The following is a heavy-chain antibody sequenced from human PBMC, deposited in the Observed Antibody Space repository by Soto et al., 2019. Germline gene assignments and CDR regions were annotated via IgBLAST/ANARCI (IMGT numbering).Heavy chain of an antibody. J-gene: IGHJ4*02. CDR3: ARLALFDPAGYNGGVIGPVDY. Sequence: PSETLSLTCTVSGGSISSSSYYWGWIRQPPGKGLEWIGSIYYSGSTYYNPSLKSRVTISVDTSKNQFSLKLSSVTAADTAVYYCARLALFDPAGYNGGVIGPVDYWGQGTLVTVSS. D-gene: IGHD3-16*02. CDR1: GGSISSSSYY. V-gene: IGHV4-39*01. CDR2: IYYSGST.